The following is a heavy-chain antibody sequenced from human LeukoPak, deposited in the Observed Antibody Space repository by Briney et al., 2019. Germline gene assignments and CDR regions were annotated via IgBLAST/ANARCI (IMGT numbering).Heavy chain of an antibody. CDR3: ARDTRPKGAFDI. CDR1: GYTFTGHY. V-gene: IGHV1-2*02. CDR2: INPNSGGT. D-gene: IGHD2-2*01. Sequence: ASVKVSCKASGYTFTGHYMHWVRQAPGQGLEWMGWINPNSGGTNYAQKFQGRVTMTRDTSISTAYMELSRLRSDDTAVYYCARDTRPKGAFDIWGQGTMVTVSS. J-gene: IGHJ3*02.